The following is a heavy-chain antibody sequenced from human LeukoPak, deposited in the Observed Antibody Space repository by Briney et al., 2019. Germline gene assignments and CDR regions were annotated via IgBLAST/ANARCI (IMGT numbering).Heavy chain of an antibody. V-gene: IGHV1-69*01. CDR3: ASPPPGYSGYDFNH. J-gene: IGHJ5*02. Sequence: GSSVTVSCKVSGGTFSSYAISWVRQAPGQGLEWMGGIIPIIGTANYAQKFQGRVTITADESTSTAYMELSSLRSEDTAVYYCASPPPGYSGYDFNHWGQGTLVTDSS. CDR2: IIPIIGTA. CDR1: GGTFSSYA. D-gene: IGHD5-12*01.